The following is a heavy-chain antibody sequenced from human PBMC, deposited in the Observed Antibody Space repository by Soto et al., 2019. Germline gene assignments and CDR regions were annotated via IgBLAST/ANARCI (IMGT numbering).Heavy chain of an antibody. CDR2: IYYSGST. Sequence: SETLSLTCAFYGWSFSGYYWSWIRQPPGKGLEWIGGIYYSGSTYYNPSLKSRVTISVDTSKNQFSLKLSSVTAADTAVYYCARLLYSSGWYCDYWGQGTLVTVSS. CDR3: ARLLYSSGWYCDY. V-gene: IGHV4-34*01. D-gene: IGHD6-19*01. CDR1: GWSFSGYY. J-gene: IGHJ4*02.